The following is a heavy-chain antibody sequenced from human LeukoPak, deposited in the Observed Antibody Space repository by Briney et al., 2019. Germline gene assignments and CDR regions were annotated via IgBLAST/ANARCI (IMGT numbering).Heavy chain of an antibody. CDR2: ISAYNGNT. CDR1: GYTFTSYG. CDR3: AGDEVVAATSPFDY. Sequence: GASVKVSCKASGYTFTSYGISWVRQAPGQGLEWMGWISAYNGNTNYAQKLQGRVTMTTDTSTSTAYMELRSLRSDDTAVYYCAGDEVVAATSPFDYWGQGTLVTVSS. J-gene: IGHJ4*02. V-gene: IGHV1-18*01. D-gene: IGHD2-15*01.